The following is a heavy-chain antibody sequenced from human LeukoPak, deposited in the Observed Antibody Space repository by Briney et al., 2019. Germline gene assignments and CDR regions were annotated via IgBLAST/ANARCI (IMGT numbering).Heavy chain of an antibody. V-gene: IGHV3-30-3*01. Sequence: GGSLRLSCAASGFTFSSYAMHWVRQAPGKGLEWVAVISYDGSNKYYADSVKGRFTISRDNSKNTLYLQMNSLRAEDTAVYYCAKGTYYDFWSGPALVYWGQGTLVTVSS. J-gene: IGHJ4*02. D-gene: IGHD3-3*01. CDR2: ISYDGSNK. CDR1: GFTFSSYA. CDR3: AKGTYYDFWSGPALVY.